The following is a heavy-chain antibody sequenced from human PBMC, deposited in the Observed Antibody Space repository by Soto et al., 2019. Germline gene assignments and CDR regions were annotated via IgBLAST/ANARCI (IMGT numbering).Heavy chain of an antibody. CDR2: IYYSGST. CDR3: ARHAAPYSGSYYYGYFDY. CDR1: DGTISSYD. Sequence: SQTLSLSNTVSDGTISSYDWSWIRQTPGKGLEWIGYIYYSGSTNYNPSLKSRVTTSVDTSKNQFSLKLSSVTAADTAVYYCARHAAPYSGSYYYGYFDYWGQGTLVTVSS. V-gene: IGHV4-59*08. D-gene: IGHD1-26*01. J-gene: IGHJ4*02.